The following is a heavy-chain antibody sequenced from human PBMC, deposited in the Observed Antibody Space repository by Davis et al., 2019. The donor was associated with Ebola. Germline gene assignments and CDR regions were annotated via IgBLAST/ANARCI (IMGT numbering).Heavy chain of an antibody. CDR2: ISGSGGST. Sequence: GESLKISCAASGFTFSSYAMSCVRQAPGKGLEWVSAISGSGGSTYYADSVKGRFTISRDNSKNTLYLQMNSLRDEDTAVYYCAREWWELHYYYYGMDVWGKGTTVTVSS. D-gene: IGHD1-26*01. CDR3: AREWWELHYYYYGMDV. V-gene: IGHV3-23*01. J-gene: IGHJ6*04. CDR1: GFTFSSYA.